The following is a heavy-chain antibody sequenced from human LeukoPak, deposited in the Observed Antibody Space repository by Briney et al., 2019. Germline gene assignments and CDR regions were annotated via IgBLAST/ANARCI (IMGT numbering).Heavy chain of an antibody. CDR3: ARGRYSGYPRWFDP. J-gene: IGHJ5*02. V-gene: IGHV4-34*01. Sequence: SETLSLTCAVYGGSFSGYYWSWLRQPPGKGLEWIGEINHSGSTNYNPSLKSRVTISVDTSKNQFSLKLSSVTAADTAVYYCARGRYSGYPRWFDPWGQGTLVTVSS. CDR1: GGSFSGYY. CDR2: INHSGST. D-gene: IGHD5-12*01.